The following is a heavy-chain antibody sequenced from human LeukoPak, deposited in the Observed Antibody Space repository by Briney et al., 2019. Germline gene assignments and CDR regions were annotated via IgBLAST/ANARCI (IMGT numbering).Heavy chain of an antibody. CDR2: INPSGGST. V-gene: IGHV1-46*01. D-gene: IGHD3-22*01. CDR1: GYTFTSYY. Sequence: ASVKVSCKASGYTFTSYYMHWVRQAPGQGLEWMGIINPSGGSTSYAQKFQGRVTMTRDTSTSTVYMELSSLRSEDTAVYYCARDHYYDSSGYPGLGMDYWGQGTLVTVSS. J-gene: IGHJ4*02. CDR3: ARDHYYDSSGYPGLGMDY.